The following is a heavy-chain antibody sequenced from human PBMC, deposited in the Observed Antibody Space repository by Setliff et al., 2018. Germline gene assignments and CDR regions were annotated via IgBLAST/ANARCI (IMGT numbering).Heavy chain of an antibody. V-gene: IGHV4-39*07. CDR1: GGSISSSSYY. Sequence: SETLSLTCTVSGGSISSSSYYWGWIRQPPGKGLEWIGSIYYSGSTYYNPSLKSRVTISVDTSTSTAYMELSSLRSEDTAVYYCARGHRSAMAAAGTVYGMDVWGQGTTVTVSS. J-gene: IGHJ6*02. D-gene: IGHD6-13*01. CDR3: ARGHRSAMAAAGTVYGMDV. CDR2: IYYSGST.